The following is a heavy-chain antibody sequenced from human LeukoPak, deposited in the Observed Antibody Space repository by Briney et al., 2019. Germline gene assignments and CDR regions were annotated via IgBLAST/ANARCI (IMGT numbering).Heavy chain of an antibody. CDR3: ARVRDKSGYYSRNKNAFDI. Sequence: GGSLRLSCAASGFTFSSYATHWVRQAPGKGLEWVAIISFDGSYKNYADSVKGRFTISRDNSKNTLYLQMNSLRAEDTAVYYCARVRDKSGYYSRNKNAFDIWGQGTMVTVSS. J-gene: IGHJ3*02. D-gene: IGHD3-3*01. CDR2: ISFDGSYK. CDR1: GFTFSSYA. V-gene: IGHV3-30*04.